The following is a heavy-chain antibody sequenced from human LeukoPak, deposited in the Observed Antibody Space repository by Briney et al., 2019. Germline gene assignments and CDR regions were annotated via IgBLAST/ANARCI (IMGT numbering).Heavy chain of an antibody. J-gene: IGHJ3*02. D-gene: IGHD6-13*01. CDR2: ISWNSISI. CDR1: GFTFDDYA. Sequence: GRSLRLSCAASGFTFDDYAMHWVRQAPGEGMEWVSSISWNSISIAYADSVKGRFTISRDNAKNSLYLQMNSLRADDTALYYCAKDIGAAACSRDNTFDIWGQGTMVTVSS. V-gene: IGHV3-9*01. CDR3: AKDIGAAACSRDNTFDI.